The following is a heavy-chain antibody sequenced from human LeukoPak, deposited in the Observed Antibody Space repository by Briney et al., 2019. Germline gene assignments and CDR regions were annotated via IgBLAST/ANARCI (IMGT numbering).Heavy chain of an antibody. CDR3: ARSFDY. CDR1: GFILGSYD. CDR2: ISSSSGTM. Sequence: GGSLTLSCAASGFILGSYDMNWLRQAQGKGLEWISYISSSSGTMYYADSVRGRFTISRDNAKNSLYLQMNSLRAEYTALYYCARSFDYWGQGTLVTVSS. V-gene: IGHV3-48*01. J-gene: IGHJ4*02.